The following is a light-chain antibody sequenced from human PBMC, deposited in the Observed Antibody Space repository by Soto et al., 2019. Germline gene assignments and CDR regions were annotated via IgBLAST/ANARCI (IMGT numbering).Light chain of an antibody. CDR1: QSVSRNY. J-gene: IGKJ5*01. CDR3: QQYFTSPIT. Sequence: IVLTQSPGTLSLSPGERATLSCRASQSVSRNYLAWFQKKPGQAPRLLIYDASTRATGIPDKFGGSGSGTDFTLTISRLEPEDFAVYFCQQYFTSPITFGQGTRLEIK. CDR2: DAS. V-gene: IGKV3-20*01.